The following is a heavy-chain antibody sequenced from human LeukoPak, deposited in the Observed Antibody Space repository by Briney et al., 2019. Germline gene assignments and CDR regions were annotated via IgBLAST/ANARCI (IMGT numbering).Heavy chain of an antibody. J-gene: IGHJ4*02. D-gene: IGHD3-22*01. Sequence: PSETLSLTCTVSGGSISSYYWSWIRQPAGKGLEWIGRIYTSWSTNYNPSLKSRVTMSVDTSKNQFSLKLSSVTAADTAVYYCARGTGSGYYYRYFDYWGQGTLVTVSS. CDR1: GGSISSYY. CDR3: ARGTGSGYYYRYFDY. CDR2: IYTSWST. V-gene: IGHV4-4*07.